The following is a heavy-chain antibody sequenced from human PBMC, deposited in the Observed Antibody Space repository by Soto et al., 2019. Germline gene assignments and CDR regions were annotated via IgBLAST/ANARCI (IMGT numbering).Heavy chain of an antibody. V-gene: IGHV4-31*03. CDR2: IYYSGST. D-gene: IGHD3-10*01. CDR3: ARDPSTMVRGVIAPKSAFDI. Sequence: QVQLQESGPGLVKPSQTLSLTCTVSGGSISSGGYYWSWIRQHPGKGLEWIGYIYYSGSTYYNPSLKSGVTIAVDTSKNQFSLKLSSVTAADTAVYYCARDPSTMVRGVIAPKSAFDIWGQGTMVTVSS. CDR1: GGSISSGGYY. J-gene: IGHJ3*02.